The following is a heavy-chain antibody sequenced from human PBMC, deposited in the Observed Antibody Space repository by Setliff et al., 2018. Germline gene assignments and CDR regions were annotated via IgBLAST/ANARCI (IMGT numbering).Heavy chain of an antibody. CDR1: GESFDNHY. CDR3: ARGRIAERPEAIDY. J-gene: IGHJ4*02. CDR2: INHRGFT. D-gene: IGHD6-6*01. V-gene: IGHV4-34*01. Sequence: SETLSLTCAVYGESFDNHYWTWIRQPPGERLEWIGEINHRGFTDYKPSLKSRLTMSVDTSRNQFSLNLGSVTAADTGVYYCARGRIAERPEAIDYWGQGTPVTV.